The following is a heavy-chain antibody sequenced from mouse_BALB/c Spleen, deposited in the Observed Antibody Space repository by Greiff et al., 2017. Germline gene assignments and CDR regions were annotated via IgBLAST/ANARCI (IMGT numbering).Heavy chain of an antibody. CDR1: GYTFTSYW. J-gene: IGHJ1*01. CDR3: ARSAYGNYRYFDV. CDR2: INPSNGRT. Sequence: QAQLQQPGAELVKPGALVKLSCKASGYTFTSYWMHWVKQRPGQGLEWIGEINPSNGRTNYNEKFKSKATLTVDKSSSTAYMQLSSLTSEDSAVYYCARSAYGNYRYFDVWGAGTTVTVSS. D-gene: IGHD2-1*01. V-gene: IGHV1S81*02.